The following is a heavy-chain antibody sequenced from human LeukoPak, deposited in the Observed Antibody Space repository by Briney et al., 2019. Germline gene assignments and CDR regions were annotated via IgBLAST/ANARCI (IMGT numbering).Heavy chain of an antibody. Sequence: SETLCLACTVSGDSISSYYWSWIRQPPGKGLEWIGYIYYSGSTNYNPSLKSRVTILVDTSKNQFSPKLSSVTAADTAVYYCARSYSWNDGSGKAPFDYWGQGTLVTVSS. CDR2: IYYSGST. CDR1: GDSISSYY. CDR3: ARSYSWNDGSGKAPFDY. V-gene: IGHV4-59*01. D-gene: IGHD1-1*01. J-gene: IGHJ4*02.